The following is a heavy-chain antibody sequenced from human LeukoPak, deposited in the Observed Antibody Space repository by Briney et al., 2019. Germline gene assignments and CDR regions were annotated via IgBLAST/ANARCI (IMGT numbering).Heavy chain of an antibody. V-gene: IGHV3-11*03. CDR1: GFTFSDYY. J-gene: IGHJ5*02. CDR3: AGTRQLHAGFDP. D-gene: IGHD6-6*01. CDR2: ISTSSSYT. Sequence: GGSLRLSCAASGFTFSDYYMNWIRPAPGKGLEWLSYISTSSSYTDYADSVKGRFTISRDNAKNLLYLQMNSLRAEDTAVYYCAGTRQLHAGFDPWGQGTLVTVSS.